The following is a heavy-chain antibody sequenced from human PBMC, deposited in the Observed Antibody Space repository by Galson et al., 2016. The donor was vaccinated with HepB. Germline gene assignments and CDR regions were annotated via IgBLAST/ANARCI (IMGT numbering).Heavy chain of an antibody. D-gene: IGHD5-18*01. CDR1: GDSVTSDETM. Sequence: CAISGDSVTSDETMWNWIRQSPSRGLEWLGRTYYRSQWFSEYAMSVQGRITVTADTSRNQFSLQLDSVTPDDTAAYFCTRGYMQTGMNVWGQGTTVTASS. V-gene: IGHV6-1*01. CDR2: TYYRSQWFS. CDR3: TRGYMQTGMNV. J-gene: IGHJ6*02.